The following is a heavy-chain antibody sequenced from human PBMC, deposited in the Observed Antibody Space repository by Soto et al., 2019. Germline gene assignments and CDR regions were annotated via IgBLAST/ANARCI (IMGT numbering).Heavy chain of an antibody. CDR3: ARDSVTIFGVVTYYGMDV. J-gene: IGHJ6*02. D-gene: IGHD3-3*01. Sequence: PGGSLRLSCAASGFTFCSYSMNWVRQARGKGLEWVSSISSSSSYIYYADAVKGRFTISRDNAKNSLYLQMNSQRAEDTAVYYCARDSVTIFGVVTYYGMDVWGQGTTVTVSS. CDR1: GFTFCSYS. CDR2: ISSSSSYI. V-gene: IGHV3-21*01.